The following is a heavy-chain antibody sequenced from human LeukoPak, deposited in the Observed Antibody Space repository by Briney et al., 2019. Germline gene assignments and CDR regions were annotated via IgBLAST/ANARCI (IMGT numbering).Heavy chain of an antibody. CDR2: VKSKTDGGTT. CDR3: TASHYYGSGSPTFDY. J-gene: IGHJ4*02. D-gene: IGHD3-10*01. Sequence: GGSLRLSCAASGFTFSNGWMNWVRQAPGKGLGWGGRVKSKTDGGTTDYAEPVKGRFTVSRDDSKNTLYLEMNSLKTEDTAVYYCTASHYYGSGSPTFDYWGQGTLVTVSS. V-gene: IGHV3-15*01. CDR1: GFTFSNGW.